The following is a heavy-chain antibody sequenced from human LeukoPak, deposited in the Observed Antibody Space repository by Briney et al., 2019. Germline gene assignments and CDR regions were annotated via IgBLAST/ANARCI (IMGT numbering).Heavy chain of an antibody. D-gene: IGHD3-10*02. J-gene: IGHJ4*02. Sequence: GGSLRLSCAASGFTFSSYWMHWVRQAPGKGLVWVSRINSDGSSTSYADSVKGRFTISRDNAKNTLCLQMNSLRAEDTAVYYCARETRYYVSDYWGQGTLVTVSS. CDR2: INSDGSST. CDR1: GFTFSSYW. V-gene: IGHV3-74*01. CDR3: ARETRYYVSDY.